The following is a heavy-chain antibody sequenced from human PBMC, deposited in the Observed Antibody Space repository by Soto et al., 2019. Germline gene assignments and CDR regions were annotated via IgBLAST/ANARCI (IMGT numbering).Heavy chain of an antibody. CDR1: GFPIGDGS. Sequence: GGSLRFPCKAFGFPIGDGSRTWVGKDPGKGRKWLSYITVKTGNTLYADSVKGRFTISRDNAQNSLYLQMNSLRAEDTGVYYCARENMRDGDNLYYYHYYGMDVWGQGTTVTVSS. CDR3: ARENMRDGDNLYYYHYYGMDV. V-gene: IGHV3-11*06. CDR2: ITVKTGNT. J-gene: IGHJ6*02.